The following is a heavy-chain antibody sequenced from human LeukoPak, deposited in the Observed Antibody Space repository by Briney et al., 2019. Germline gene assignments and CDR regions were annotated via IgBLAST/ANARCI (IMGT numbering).Heavy chain of an antibody. Sequence: PGGSLSLSCAASGFTFSSYGMHWVRQAPGKGLEWVAVISYDGSNKYYADSVKGRFTISRDNSKNTLNLQMNSLRAEDTAVYYCAKASRGYQLLPDPWGQGTLVTVSS. CDR2: ISYDGSNK. V-gene: IGHV3-30*18. CDR1: GFTFSSYG. CDR3: AKASRGYQLLPDP. J-gene: IGHJ5*02. D-gene: IGHD2-2*01.